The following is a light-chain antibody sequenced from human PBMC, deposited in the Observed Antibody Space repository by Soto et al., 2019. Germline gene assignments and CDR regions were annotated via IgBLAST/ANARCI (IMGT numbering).Light chain of an antibody. CDR1: ESVSSY. CDR3: QQRSNWQLIT. J-gene: IGKJ5*01. Sequence: ELVVTQSPATLALSPGERSTLSCKASESVSSYLAWYQQKAGQAPRLLVYDPSNRATGIPARFSGSESGTDFTLTLSSLEHEDFAVYDCQQRSNWQLITFGQGTRLEIK. CDR2: DPS. V-gene: IGKV3-11*01.